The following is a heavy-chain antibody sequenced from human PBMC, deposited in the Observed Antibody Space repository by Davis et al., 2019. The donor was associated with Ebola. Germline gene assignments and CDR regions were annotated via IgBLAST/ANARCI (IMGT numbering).Heavy chain of an antibody. J-gene: IGHJ4*02. D-gene: IGHD2/OR15-2a*01. V-gene: IGHV4-30-2*01. CDR1: GGSVTSSAYS. CDR3: ACSLNRKRPFDY. Sequence: PSETLSLTCNVSGGSVTSSAYSRAWLRQPPGKGLEWIGYIYHSGSTYYNPSLKSRVTISVDRSKNQFSLKLSSVTAADTAVYYCACSLNRKRPFDYWGQGTLVTVSS. CDR2: IYHSGST.